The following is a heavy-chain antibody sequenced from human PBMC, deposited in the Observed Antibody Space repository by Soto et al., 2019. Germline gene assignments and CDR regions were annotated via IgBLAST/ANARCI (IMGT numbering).Heavy chain of an antibody. CDR2: IIPIFGTA. CDR3: ARHVPAAGYYYGRDV. Sequence: QVQLVQSGAEVKKPGSSVKVSCKASGGTFSSYAISWVRQAPGQGLEWMGGIIPIFGTANYAQKFQGRVTITADESTSRACMGLSSMRSEDTAVYYCARHVPAAGYYYGRDVWSHGTTVTVSS. CDR1: GGTFSSYA. J-gene: IGHJ6*02. V-gene: IGHV1-69*12. D-gene: IGHD2-2*01.